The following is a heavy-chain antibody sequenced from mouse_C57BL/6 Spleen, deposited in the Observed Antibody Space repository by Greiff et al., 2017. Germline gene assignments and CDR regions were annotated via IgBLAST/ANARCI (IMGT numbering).Heavy chain of an antibody. D-gene: IGHD1-1*01. V-gene: IGHV3-6*01. CDR1: GYSITSGYY. CDR3: ARDYGSSFDY. J-gene: IGHJ2*01. CDR2: ISYDGSN. Sequence: DVKLQESGPGLVKPSQSLSLTCSVTGYSITSGYYWNWIRQFPGNKLEWMGYISYDGSNNYNPSLKKRISITRDTSKNQFFLKLNSVTTEDTATYYCARDYGSSFDYWGQGTTLTVSS.